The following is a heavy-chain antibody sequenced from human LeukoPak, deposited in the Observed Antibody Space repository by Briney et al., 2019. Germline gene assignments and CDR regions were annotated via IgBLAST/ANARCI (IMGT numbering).Heavy chain of an antibody. Sequence: PSQTLSLTCTVSGGSLSSGIYYWSWIRQPPGMGLEWIGSKFYSGGTYYNPSLKSRVTLSVDASKNQFSLKLSSVTAADTAVYYCARGNSLLRPRSSGWGGAFDIWGQGTMVTVSS. CDR1: GGSLSSGIYY. D-gene: IGHD6-19*01. J-gene: IGHJ3*02. CDR2: KFYSGGT. CDR3: ARGNSLLRPRSSGWGGAFDI. V-gene: IGHV4-39*07.